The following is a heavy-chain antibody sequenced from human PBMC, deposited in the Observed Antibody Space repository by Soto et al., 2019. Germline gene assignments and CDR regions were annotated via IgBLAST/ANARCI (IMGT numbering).Heavy chain of an antibody. V-gene: IGHV4-39*01. CDR2: IYYSERTSYNSGST. CDR1: GDSMTSSSYY. CDR3: ARHTRNQFDP. J-gene: IGHJ5*02. Sequence: QLQLQESGPGLVKPSETLSLTCTVSGDSMTSSSYYWGWIRQPPGKGLEWIGSIYYSERTSYNSGSTYYRPSLKSRATISGDTSKSQFSLKLSSVTAADTAVYYCARHTRNQFDPWGQGTLVTVSS.